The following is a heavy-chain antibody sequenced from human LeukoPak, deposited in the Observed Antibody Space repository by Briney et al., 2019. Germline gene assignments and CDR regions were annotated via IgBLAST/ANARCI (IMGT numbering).Heavy chain of an antibody. CDR1: GGSISSGSYY. CDR3: ARSYYGSGSYQGY. D-gene: IGHD3-10*01. V-gene: IGHV4-61*09. J-gene: IGHJ4*02. CDR2: IYTSGST. Sequence: SQTLSLTCTVSGGSISSGSYYWSWIRQPAGKGLEWLGHIYTSGSTNYNPSLKTRVTISVDTSENQLFLKLSSVTAADTAVYYCARSYYGSGSYQGYWGQGTLVTVSS.